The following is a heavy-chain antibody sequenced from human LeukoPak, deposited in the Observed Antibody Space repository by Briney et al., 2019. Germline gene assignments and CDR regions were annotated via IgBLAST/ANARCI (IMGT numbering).Heavy chain of an antibody. CDR1: GGTXSSYA. V-gene: IGHV1-69*04. D-gene: IGHD6-19*01. CDR3: ASVLSGIAVAGSFDP. CDR2: IIPILGIA. J-gene: IGHJ5*02. Sequence: SVKVSCKASGGTXSSYAISWVRQAPGQGLEWMGRIIPILGIANYAQKFQGRVTITADKSTSTAYMELSSLRSEDTAVYYCASVLSGIAVAGSFDPWGQGTLVTVSS.